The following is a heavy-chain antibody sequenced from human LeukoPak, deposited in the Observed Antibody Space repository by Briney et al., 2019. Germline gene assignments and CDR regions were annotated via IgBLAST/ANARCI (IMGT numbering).Heavy chain of an antibody. Sequence: PGGSLRLSCAASGFTFSSYGMHWVRQAPGKGLEWVAVISYDGSNKYYADSVKGRFTTSRDNSKNTQYLQMNSLRAEDTAVYYCAKGYCGGDCPFDYWGQGTLVTVSS. D-gene: IGHD2-21*01. CDR2: ISYDGSNK. CDR1: GFTFSSYG. CDR3: AKGYCGGDCPFDY. V-gene: IGHV3-30*18. J-gene: IGHJ4*02.